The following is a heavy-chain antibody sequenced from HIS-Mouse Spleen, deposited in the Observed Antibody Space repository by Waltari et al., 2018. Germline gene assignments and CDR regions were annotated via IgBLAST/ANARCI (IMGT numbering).Heavy chain of an antibody. CDR3: ARIQAGKLELPFDY. Sequence: QVTLRESGPALVKPTQTLTLTCTFSGFSLSTSGMCVSWIRQPPGKALEWLARIDWDDDKYYSTSLKTRLTISKDTSKNQVVPTMTNMDPVDTATYYCARIQAGKLELPFDYWGQGTLVTVSS. J-gene: IGHJ4*02. V-gene: IGHV2-70*15. CDR2: IDWDDDK. D-gene: IGHD1-7*01. CDR1: GFSLSTSGMC.